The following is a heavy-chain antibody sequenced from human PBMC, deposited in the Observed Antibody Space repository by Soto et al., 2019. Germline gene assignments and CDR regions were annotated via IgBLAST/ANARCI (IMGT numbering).Heavy chain of an antibody. CDR3: ASLNTLATYLDL. CDR1: GFTFTHYW. D-gene: IGHD6-13*01. CDR2: INLDGCDT. Sequence: EVQLVESGGGLVQPGGSLRLSCAASGFTFTHYWIHWVRQIPGKGLVWVSHINLDGCDTNYADSVKGRFTISRDNARDTVYLHMNRLRAEDTGVYYWASLNTLATYLDLWCSCTLVTVSS. V-gene: IGHV3-74*01. J-gene: IGHJ2*01.